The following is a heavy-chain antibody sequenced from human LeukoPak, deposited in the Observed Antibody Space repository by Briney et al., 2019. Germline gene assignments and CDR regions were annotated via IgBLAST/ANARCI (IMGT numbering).Heavy chain of an antibody. CDR1: GGSFSGYY. CDR2: INHSGST. J-gene: IGHJ4*02. V-gene: IGHV4-34*01. D-gene: IGHD2-21*02. CDR3: ATVPPPATAPRTYFDY. Sequence: SETLSLTCAVYGGSFSGYYWSWIRQPPGKGLEGIGEINHSGSTNYNPSLKRRVTISVDTSKNQFSLKLSSVTAADTAVYYCATVPPPATAPRTYFDYWGQGTLVTVSS.